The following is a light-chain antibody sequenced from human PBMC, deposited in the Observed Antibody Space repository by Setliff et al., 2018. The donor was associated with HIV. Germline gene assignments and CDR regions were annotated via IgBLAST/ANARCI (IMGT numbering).Light chain of an antibody. CDR1: SSDIGSYNL. V-gene: IGLV2-14*02. CDR3: SSYSSSSTLV. J-gene: IGLJ2*01. CDR2: DVS. Sequence: QSVLTQPASVSGSPGQSITISCTGTSSDIGSYNLVSWYQQHPGKAPKLMIYDVSNRPSGVSIRFSASKSGSTASLTISGLQPEDEADYYCSSYSSSSTLVFGGGTKVTVL.